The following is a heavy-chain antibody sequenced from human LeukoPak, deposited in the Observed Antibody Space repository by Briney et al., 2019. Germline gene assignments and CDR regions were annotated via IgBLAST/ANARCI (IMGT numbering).Heavy chain of an antibody. CDR1: GGSFSGYY. J-gene: IGHJ4*02. D-gene: IGHD3-3*01. V-gene: IGHV4-34*01. CDR2: INHSGST. CDR3: ARVSKLRFLEWLLDY. Sequence: SETLSLTCAVYGGSFSGYYWSWIRQPPGKGLEWIGEINHSGSTNYNPSLKSRVTISVDTSKNQFSLKLSSVTAADTAVYYRARVSKLRFLEWLLDYWGQGTLVTVSS.